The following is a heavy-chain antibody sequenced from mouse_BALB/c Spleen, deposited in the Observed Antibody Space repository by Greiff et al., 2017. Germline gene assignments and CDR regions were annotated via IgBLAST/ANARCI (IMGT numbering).Heavy chain of an antibody. CDR3: ARDGGFAY. V-gene: IGHV1-69*01. Sequence: QVQLQQPGAELVMPGASVKMSCKASGYTFTDYWMHWVKQRPGQGLEWIGAIDTSDSYTSYNQKFKGKATLTVDESSSTAYMQLSSLTSEDSAVYYCARDGGFAYWGQGTLVTVSA. J-gene: IGHJ3*01. CDR1: GYTFTDYW. CDR2: IDTSDSYT.